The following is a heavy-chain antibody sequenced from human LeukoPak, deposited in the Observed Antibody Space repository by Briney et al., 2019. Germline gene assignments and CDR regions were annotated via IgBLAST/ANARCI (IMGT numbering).Heavy chain of an antibody. CDR3: ARSDGIAAAGPLDY. CDR1: GFSVTGNY. CDR2: IYSGVST. Sequence: GGSLRLSCAVSGFSVTGNYMSWVRQAPGKGLNWSSVIYSGVSTYYADSVKGRFTISRDNSKNTLYLQMNSLRAEDTAVYYCARSDGIAAAGPLDYWGQGTLVTVSS. J-gene: IGHJ4*02. D-gene: IGHD6-13*01. V-gene: IGHV3-53*01.